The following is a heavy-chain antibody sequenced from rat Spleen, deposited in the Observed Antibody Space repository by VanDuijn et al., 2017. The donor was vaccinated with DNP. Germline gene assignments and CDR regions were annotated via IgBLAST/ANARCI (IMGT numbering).Heavy chain of an antibody. CDR2: IIYDGSRT. J-gene: IGHJ4*01. D-gene: IGHD1-12*02. Sequence: EVQLVESGGGLVQPGRSLKLSCAASGFTFSDYNMAWVRQAPEKGLEWVATIIYDGSRTYYRDSVKGRFTISRDNAKNTLYLQMDSLRSEDTATYYCATQAITMMVHHAWGQGTSVTVSS. CDR3: ATQAITMMVHHA. CDR1: GFTFSDYN. V-gene: IGHV5S10*01.